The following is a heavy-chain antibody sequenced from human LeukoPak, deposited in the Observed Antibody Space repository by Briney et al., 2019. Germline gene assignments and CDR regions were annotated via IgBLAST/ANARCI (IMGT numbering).Heavy chain of an antibody. CDR2: ISSNEYDT. Sequence: GGSLRLSCSASGFTFGAYFMHWVRQAPGKGLQYVSSISSNEYDTYYADSVKGRFTISRDNSKNTLFLQMNNLRPEDTAAYYCVKDLNGTWSFDYWGQGTLVTVSS. V-gene: IGHV3-64D*06. D-gene: IGHD2-8*01. CDR1: GFTFGAYF. CDR3: VKDLNGTWSFDY. J-gene: IGHJ4*02.